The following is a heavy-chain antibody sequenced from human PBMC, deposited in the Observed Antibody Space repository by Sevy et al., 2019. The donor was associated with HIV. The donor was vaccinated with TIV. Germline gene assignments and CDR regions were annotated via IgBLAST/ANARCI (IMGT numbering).Heavy chain of an antibody. CDR2: VFPNSGGT. D-gene: IGHD1-7*01. V-gene: IGHV1-2*06. CDR3: ARDGGGGTTNSGMDV. CDR1: GYTFTGDY. J-gene: IGHJ6*02. Sequence: GASVKVSCKASGYTFTGDYLHWVRQAPGHGLEWMGRVFPNSGGTNYAQKFQDRVTMTRDTCISTAYMELSRLRSDDTAVYYCARDGGGGTTNSGMDVWGQGTTVTVSS.